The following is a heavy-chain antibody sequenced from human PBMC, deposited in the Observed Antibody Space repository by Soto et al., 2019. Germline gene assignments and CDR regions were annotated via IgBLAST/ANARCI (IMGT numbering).Heavy chain of an antibody. CDR3: AIASYDSSGYYLDYYYGMDV. V-gene: IGHV4-39*01. CDR1: GGSISSSSYY. D-gene: IGHD3-22*01. Sequence: PSETLSLTCTVSGGSISSSSYYWGWIRQPPGKGLEWIGSIYYSGSTYYNPSLKSRVTISVDTSKNQFSLKLSSVTAADTAVYYCAIASYDSSGYYLDYYYGMDVWGHGTTVTVYS. J-gene: IGHJ6*02. CDR2: IYYSGST.